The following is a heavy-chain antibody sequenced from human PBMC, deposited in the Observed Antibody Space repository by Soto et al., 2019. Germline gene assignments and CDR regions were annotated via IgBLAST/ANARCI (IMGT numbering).Heavy chain of an antibody. Sequence: GGSLRLSCVASGFTFSSFDMHWVRQATGKGLEWVSAIGTAGDTFYPGSVKGRFTISRENAKNSLYLQMNSLRAEDTAVYYCARGPSARRPYYFGMDVWGQGTTVTVSS. J-gene: IGHJ6*02. CDR2: IGTAGDT. CDR1: GFTFSSFD. V-gene: IGHV3-13*01. D-gene: IGHD6-6*01. CDR3: ARGPSARRPYYFGMDV.